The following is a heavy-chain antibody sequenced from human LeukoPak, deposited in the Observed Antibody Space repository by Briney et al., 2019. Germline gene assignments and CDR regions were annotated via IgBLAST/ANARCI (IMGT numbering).Heavy chain of an antibody. Sequence: SETLSLTCTVSGGSISSYYWSWIRQPPGKGLEWIGYIHYSGSPYYNPSLKSRVTISVDTSKNQFSLKLSSVTAADTAVYYCARSSQGRYYYDSSGYGYYYYYMDVWGKGTTVTISS. CDR2: IHYSGSP. D-gene: IGHD3-22*01. V-gene: IGHV4-59*01. CDR1: GGSISSYY. CDR3: ARSSQGRYYYDSSGYGYYYYYMDV. J-gene: IGHJ6*03.